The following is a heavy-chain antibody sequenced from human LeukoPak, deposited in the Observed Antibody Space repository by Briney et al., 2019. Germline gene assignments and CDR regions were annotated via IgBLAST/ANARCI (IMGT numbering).Heavy chain of an antibody. CDR1: GGSISSSSYY. Sequence: TSETLSLNCSVYGGSISSSSYYWGWIRQPPGKGLEWIGSIYYSGSTYYNPSLKSRVTISVDTSKNQFSLKLSSVTAADTAVYYCARETSGSYSQFFDYWGQGTLVTVSS. V-gene: IGHV4-39*02. CDR2: IYYSGST. CDR3: ARETSGSYSQFFDY. D-gene: IGHD1-26*01. J-gene: IGHJ4*02.